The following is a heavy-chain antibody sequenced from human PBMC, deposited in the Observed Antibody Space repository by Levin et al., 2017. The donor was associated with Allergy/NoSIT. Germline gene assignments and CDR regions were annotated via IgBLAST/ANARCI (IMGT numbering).Heavy chain of an antibody. Sequence: ASVKVSCKASGGTFSSYAISWVRQAPGQGLEWMGGIIPIFGTANYAQKFQGRVTITADKSTSTAYMELSSLRSEDTAVYYCARDEYSSSEDDYYYYGMDVWGQGTTVTVSS. CDR2: IIPIFGTA. V-gene: IGHV1-69*06. J-gene: IGHJ6*02. CDR1: GGTFSSYA. D-gene: IGHD6-6*01. CDR3: ARDEYSSSEDDYYYYGMDV.